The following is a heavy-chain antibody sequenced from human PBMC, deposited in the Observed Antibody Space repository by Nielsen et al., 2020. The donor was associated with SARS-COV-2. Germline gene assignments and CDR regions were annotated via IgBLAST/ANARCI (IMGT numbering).Heavy chain of an antibody. CDR2: IDPSDSYT. CDR1: GYSFTSNW. V-gene: IGHV5-10-1*01. J-gene: IGHJ4*02. CDR3: ARPASGTYQNPDS. D-gene: IGHD1-26*01. Sequence: GESLKISCKGSGYSFTSNWITWVRQVPGIGLEWVGRIDPSDSYTNYSPSFQGHVTISVDRAISTAFLQWSSLRASDSAMYYCARPASGTYQNPDSWGQGTLVTVTS.